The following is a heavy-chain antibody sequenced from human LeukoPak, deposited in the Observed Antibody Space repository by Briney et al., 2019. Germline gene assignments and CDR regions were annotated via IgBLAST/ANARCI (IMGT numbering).Heavy chain of an antibody. CDR1: GFTFSSYA. CDR2: SSGSGGST. V-gene: IGHV3-23*01. Sequence: GGSLRLSCAASGFTFSSYAMSWVRQAPGKGLEWDSGSSGSGGSTYYADSVKGRFTISRDNAKNSLYLQMNSLRAEDTAVYYCARDRSDRLAVAGTSAFDYWGQGTLVTVSS. J-gene: IGHJ4*02. D-gene: IGHD6-19*01. CDR3: ARDRSDRLAVAGTSAFDY.